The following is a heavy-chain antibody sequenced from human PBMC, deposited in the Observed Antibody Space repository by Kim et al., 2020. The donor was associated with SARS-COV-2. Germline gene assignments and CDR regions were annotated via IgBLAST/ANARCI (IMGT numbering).Heavy chain of an antibody. V-gene: IGHV7-4-1*02. Sequence: ASVKVSCKASGYTFTSYAMNWVRQAPGQGLEWMGWINTNTGNPTYAQGFTGRFVFSLDTSVSTAYLQISSLKAEDTAVYYCARGGVLRYFDWPPNSDYWGQGTLVTVSS. D-gene: IGHD3-9*01. CDR3: ARGGVLRYFDWPPNSDY. CDR1: GYTFTSYA. CDR2: INTNTGNP. J-gene: IGHJ4*02.